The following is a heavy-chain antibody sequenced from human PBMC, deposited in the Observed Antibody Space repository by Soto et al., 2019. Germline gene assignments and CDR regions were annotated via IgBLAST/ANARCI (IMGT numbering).Heavy chain of an antibody. CDR3: AGDAGGGQWPVDY. CDR2: ISAYNGNT. D-gene: IGHD6-19*01. CDR1: GYTFTSYG. Sequence: QVQLVQSGAEVKKPGASVKVSCKASGYTFTSYGISWVRQAPGQGLEWMGWISAYNGNTNYAQKLQGRGTKTTDTTTSTADMEVGSLRSDDKAVYYCAGDAGGGQWPVDYWGQGTLVTVSS. J-gene: IGHJ4*02. V-gene: IGHV1-18*01.